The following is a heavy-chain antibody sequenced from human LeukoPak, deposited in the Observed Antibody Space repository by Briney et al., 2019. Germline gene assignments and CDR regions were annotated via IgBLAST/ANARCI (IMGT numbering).Heavy chain of an antibody. CDR3: ATMGTNYDSSGYYYAFDY. Sequence: ASVKVSCKVSGYTLTELSVHWVRQAPGKGLEWMGGFDPEDGETIYAQRFQGRVTMTEDTSTDTAYMELSSLRSEDTAVYYCATMGTNYDSSGYYYAFDYWGQGTLVTVSS. CDR2: FDPEDGET. V-gene: IGHV1-24*01. J-gene: IGHJ4*02. CDR1: GYTLTELS. D-gene: IGHD3-22*01.